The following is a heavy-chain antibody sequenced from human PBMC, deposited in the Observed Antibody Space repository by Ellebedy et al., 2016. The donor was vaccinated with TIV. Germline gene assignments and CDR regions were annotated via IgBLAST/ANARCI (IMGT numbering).Heavy chain of an antibody. J-gene: IGHJ4*02. CDR3: ARCPGDYADY. Sequence: SETLSLXXTVSGVSISSGGYYWSWIRQHPGKGLEWIGYIFHSGSTFYNPSLKSRVTISIDTSKNQFSLRLHSVTAADTAVYYCARCPGDYADYWGQGALVTVSS. D-gene: IGHD4-17*01. V-gene: IGHV4-61*08. CDR2: IFHSGST. CDR1: GVSISSGGYY.